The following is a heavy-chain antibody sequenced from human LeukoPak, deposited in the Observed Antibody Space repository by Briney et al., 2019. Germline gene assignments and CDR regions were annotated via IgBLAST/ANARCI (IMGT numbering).Heavy chain of an antibody. CDR3: ARGTDMTSIAGYYSFGH. CDR1: VGSIRGYY. J-gene: IGHJ4*02. D-gene: IGHD3-22*01. Sequence: AETLSLTCTVSVGSIRGYYWTWIRQPAGKGLEWMGRIYSSGTAYYNPSLESRVTISLDTSSNQFSLKVTSMTAADTAVYYCARGTDMTSIAGYYSFGHWGQGILVSVSS. CDR2: IYSSGTA. V-gene: IGHV4-4*07.